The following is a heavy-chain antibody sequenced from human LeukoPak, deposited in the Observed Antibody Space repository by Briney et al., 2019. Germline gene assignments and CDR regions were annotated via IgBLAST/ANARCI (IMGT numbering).Heavy chain of an antibody. Sequence: SETLSLTCAVYGGSFSGYYWSWIRQPPGKGLEWIGEINHSGSTNYNPSLKSRVTISVDTSKNQFSLKLSSVTAADTAVYYCARPGIIADSSSSTYWYFDLWGRGTLATVSS. D-gene: IGHD6-6*01. CDR2: INHSGST. J-gene: IGHJ2*01. V-gene: IGHV4-34*01. CDR1: GGSFSGYY. CDR3: ARPGIIADSSSSTYWYFDL.